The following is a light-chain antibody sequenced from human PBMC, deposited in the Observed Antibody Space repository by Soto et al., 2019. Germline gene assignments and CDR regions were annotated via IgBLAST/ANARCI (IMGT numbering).Light chain of an antibody. CDR2: DAS. Sequence: EIVLTQSPASLSLSPGERATLSWRASQSVSSYLAWYQQKRGQAPRLLIYDASNRATGIPARFSGSGSGTDFTLTSSSLEPEDFAVYYCQQRSNWPLTFGGGTKVEIK. CDR1: QSVSSY. V-gene: IGKV3-11*01. CDR3: QQRSNWPLT. J-gene: IGKJ4*01.